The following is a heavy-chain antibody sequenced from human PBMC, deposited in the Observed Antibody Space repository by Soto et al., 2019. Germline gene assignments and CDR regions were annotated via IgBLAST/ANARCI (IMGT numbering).Heavy chain of an antibody. Sequence: ASVKVSCKASGYTLTGYYMHWVRQAPGQGLEWMGWINPNSGGTNYAQKFQGWVTMTRDTSISTAYMELSRLRSDDTAVYYCARGSEEVAQWPDPYYYYGMDVWGQGTTVTVSS. V-gene: IGHV1-2*04. D-gene: IGHD6-19*01. CDR3: ARGSEEVAQWPDPYYYYGMDV. CDR1: GYTLTGYY. CDR2: INPNSGGT. J-gene: IGHJ6*02.